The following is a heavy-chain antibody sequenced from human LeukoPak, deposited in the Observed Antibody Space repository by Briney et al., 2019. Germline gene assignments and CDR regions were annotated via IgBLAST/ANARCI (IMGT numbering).Heavy chain of an antibody. V-gene: IGHV1-18*01. J-gene: IGHJ4*02. CDR1: GYTFTSYG. D-gene: IGHD3-3*01. CDR2: ISAYNGNT. Sequence: ASVTVSCKASGYTFTSYGISWVRQAPGQGLEWMGWISAYNGNTNYAQKLQGRVTMTTDTSTSTAYMELRSLRSDDTAVYYCARDTRLRFLEWLLSGDGGEYYFDYWGQGTLVTVSS. CDR3: ARDTRLRFLEWLLSGDGGEYYFDY.